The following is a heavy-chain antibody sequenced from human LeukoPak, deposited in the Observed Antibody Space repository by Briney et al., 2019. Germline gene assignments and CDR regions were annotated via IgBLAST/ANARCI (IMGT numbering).Heavy chain of an antibody. CDR2: IWYDGSNN. CDR3: AREGPRGNSQFDY. V-gene: IGHV3-33*01. CDR1: GFTFSNYG. J-gene: IGHJ4*02. D-gene: IGHD2/OR15-2a*01. Sequence: QAGRSLRLSCAASGFTFSNYGMHWVRQAPGKGLEWVALIWYDGSNNYYTDSVKGRLTISRDNSKDTLFLQMNSLGAEDTAVYYCAREGPRGNSQFDYWGQGTLVTVST.